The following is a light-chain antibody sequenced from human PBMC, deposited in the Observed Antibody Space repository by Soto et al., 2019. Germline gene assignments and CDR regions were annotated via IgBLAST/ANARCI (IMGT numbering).Light chain of an antibody. V-gene: IGKV3-15*01. CDR3: KQYDNWPLT. CDR1: QSVSSN. J-gene: IGKJ4*01. CDR2: GAS. Sequence: EIVVTQSPATLSVSPGERATLSCRASQSVSSNLAWYQQKPGQAPRLLIYGASTRATGVPARFSGSGSGTEFTLTMSSLQSEDFAVYYCKQYDNWPLTFGGGTKVDIK.